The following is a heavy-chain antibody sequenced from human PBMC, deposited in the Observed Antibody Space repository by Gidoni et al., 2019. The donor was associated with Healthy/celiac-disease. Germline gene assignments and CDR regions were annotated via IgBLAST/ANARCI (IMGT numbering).Heavy chain of an antibody. J-gene: IGHJ5*02. V-gene: IGHV1-69*04. CDR1: GGTFSSYA. CDR2: IIPIFGRA. CDR3: ATTVSAAPGHWFDP. D-gene: IGHD2-15*01. Sequence: QVQLVQSGAEVKNPGSSVKVSCQASGGTFSSYAISRGRQAPGQGLEWMGRIIPIFGRAHYAQTFQGRVTITADKSTSTAYMELSSLRSEDTAVYYCATTVSAAPGHWFDPWGQGTLVTVSS.